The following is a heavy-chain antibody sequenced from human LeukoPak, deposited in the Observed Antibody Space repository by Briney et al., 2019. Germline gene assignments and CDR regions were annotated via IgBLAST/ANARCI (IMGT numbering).Heavy chain of an antibody. D-gene: IGHD3-16*01. V-gene: IGHV1-18*01. J-gene: IGHJ4*02. CDR1: GYTFTTYG. CDR2: ISAYNGNT. Sequence: ASVKVSCKASGYTFTTYGISWVRQAPGQGLEWMGWISAYNGNTNYAQKLQGRVTMTTDTSTSTAYMELRSLRSDDTAVYYCAKDLRLGELSLGGGQGTLVTVSS. CDR3: AKDLRLGELSLG.